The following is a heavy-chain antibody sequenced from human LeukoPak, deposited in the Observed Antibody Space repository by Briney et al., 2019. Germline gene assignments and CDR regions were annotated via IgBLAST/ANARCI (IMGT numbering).Heavy chain of an antibody. J-gene: IGHJ4*02. CDR2: IYPSGGNI. D-gene: IGHD5-24*01. CDR1: GFTFSSYE. CDR3: AREGADGYNVGFDY. V-gene: IGHV3-48*03. Sequence: GGSLRLSCAASGFTFSSYEMNWVRQAPGKGLGWVSYIYPSGGNIYYADSVKGRFTISRDNAKNSLYLQMNSLRVEDTAVYYCAREGADGYNVGFDYWGQGTLVTVSS.